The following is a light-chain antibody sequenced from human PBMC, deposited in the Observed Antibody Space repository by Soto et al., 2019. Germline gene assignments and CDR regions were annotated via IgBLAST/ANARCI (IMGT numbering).Light chain of an antibody. CDR3: QQYNNWLIT. CDR2: GAS. J-gene: IGKJ5*01. Sequence: EMVMTQSPATLSVSPGDRATLSCRASQSVSGNLAWYQQKPGKAPRLLIYGASTRATGIPARFSGSGSGTEFTLTISSLQSEDFAVYYCQQYNNWLITFGQGTRLEIK. CDR1: QSVSGN. V-gene: IGKV3-15*01.